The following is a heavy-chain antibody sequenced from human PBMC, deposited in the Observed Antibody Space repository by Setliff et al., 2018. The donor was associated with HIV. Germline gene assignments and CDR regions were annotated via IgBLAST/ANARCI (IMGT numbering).Heavy chain of an antibody. CDR2: IIPVFGTT. Sequence: SVKVSCKASGGTFSSYAISWVRQAPGQGLDWMGGIIPVFGTTNYAQKFRGRVTTTADESTSTAYMELSSLRSEDTAVYYCARGGVYYYDSSGWSMDYWGQGTLVTVSS. V-gene: IGHV1-69*13. D-gene: IGHD3-22*01. CDR1: GGTFSSYA. J-gene: IGHJ4*02. CDR3: ARGGVYYYDSSGWSMDY.